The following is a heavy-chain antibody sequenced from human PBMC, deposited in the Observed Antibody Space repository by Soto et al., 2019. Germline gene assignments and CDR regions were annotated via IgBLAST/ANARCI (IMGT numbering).Heavy chain of an antibody. CDR3: AQQTSPWGFDV. V-gene: IGHV4-61*08. J-gene: IGHJ6*02. Sequence: HVELTQSGPGLVKPSETLFLTCTVSGGSVSSGGFYYHWIRQPPGKGLEWVGYVYHGGFTNYSPSLTRPPTISVHTSETCNSLELASGTAVNTAVYYCAQQTSPWGFDVSGQGTTVTVSS. CDR2: VYHGGFT. D-gene: IGHD7-27*01. CDR1: GGSVSSGGFY.